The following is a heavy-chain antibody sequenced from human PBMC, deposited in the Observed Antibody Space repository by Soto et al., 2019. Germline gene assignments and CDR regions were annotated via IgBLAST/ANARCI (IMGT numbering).Heavy chain of an antibody. CDR3: ARESYSGGVWSFDL. V-gene: IGHV4-4*07. CDR2: AYSTGST. Sequence: SETLSLTCTVSGGSITNHYWSWIRQPAGKELEWIGRAYSTGSTNYKPSLRSRVTMSLDTSKMQFSLQLTSVTAADTALYYCARESYSGGVWSFDLWGRGTLVTVSS. J-gene: IGHJ2*01. CDR1: GGSITNHY. D-gene: IGHD6-19*01.